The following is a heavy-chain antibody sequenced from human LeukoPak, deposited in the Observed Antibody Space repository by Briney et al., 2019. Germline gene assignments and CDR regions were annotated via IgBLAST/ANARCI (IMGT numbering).Heavy chain of an antibody. CDR3: CRRWLNYYYYGMDV. Sequence: GSLRLSCAASESTFSSHWMSWVRQAPGKGLEWVANIKEDGSEKYYVDSVKGRFTISRDNAKNSLYLQMNSLRAEDTAVYYCCRRWLNYYYYGMDVWGQGTTVTVSS. CDR2: IKEDGSEK. J-gene: IGHJ6*02. CDR1: ESTFSSHW. V-gene: IGHV3-7*01. D-gene: IGHD5-18*01.